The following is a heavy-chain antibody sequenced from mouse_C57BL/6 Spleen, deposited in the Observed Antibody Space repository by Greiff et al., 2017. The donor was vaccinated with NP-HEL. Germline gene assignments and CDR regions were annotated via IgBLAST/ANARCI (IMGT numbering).Heavy chain of an antibody. CDR1: GYSITSGYY. J-gene: IGHJ3*01. CDR2: ISYDGSN. Sequence: EVQLQQSGPGLVKPSQSLSLTCSVTGYSITSGYYWNWIRQFPGNKLEWMGYISYDGSNNYNPSLKNRISITRDTSKNQFFLKLNSVTTEDTATYYCARGRPIYYDYDGLAYWGQGTLVTVSA. CDR3: ARGRPIYYDYDGLAY. V-gene: IGHV3-6*01. D-gene: IGHD2-4*01.